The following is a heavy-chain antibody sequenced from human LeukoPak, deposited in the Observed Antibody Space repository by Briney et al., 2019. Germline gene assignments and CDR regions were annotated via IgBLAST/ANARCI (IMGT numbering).Heavy chain of an antibody. CDR2: IRYDGSNK. CDR3: AKARDSHKIWSRCPRYYYYMDV. CDR1: GFTLSSYG. D-gene: IGHD3-3*01. V-gene: IGHV3-30*02. J-gene: IGHJ6*03. Sequence: GGSLRLSCAASGFTLSSYGMHWVRQPPGKGLEWVAFIRYDGSNKYYADSVKGRFTISRDNSKNTLYLQMTSLRAEDTAVYYCAKARDSHKIWSRCPRYYYYMDVWGKGTTVTVSS.